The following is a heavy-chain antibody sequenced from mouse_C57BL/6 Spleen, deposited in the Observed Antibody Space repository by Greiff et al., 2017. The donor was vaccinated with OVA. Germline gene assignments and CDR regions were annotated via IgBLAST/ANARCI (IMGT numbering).Heavy chain of an antibody. V-gene: IGHV1-22*01. J-gene: IGHJ1*03. CDR1: GYTFTDYN. Sequence: EVKLQQSGPELVKPGASVKMSCKASGYTFTDYNMHWVKQSHGKSLEWIGYINPNNGGTSYNQKFKGKATLTVNKSSSTAYMELRSLTSEDSAVYYCARAYGSSWYFDVWGTGTTVTVSS. CDR2: INPNNGGT. D-gene: IGHD1-1*01. CDR3: ARAYGSSWYFDV.